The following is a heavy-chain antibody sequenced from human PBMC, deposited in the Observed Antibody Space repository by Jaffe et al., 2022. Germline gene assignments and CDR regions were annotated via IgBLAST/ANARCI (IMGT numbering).Heavy chain of an antibody. CDR2: VKEDESGR. CDR1: GFVFSDNW. CDR3: GKWDCSAACYLAY. J-gene: IGHJ4*02. Sequence: EVQLVESGGGLVQPGGSLRLSCAASGFVFSDNWMGWVRQAPGKGLEWVANVKEDESGRHIVGSLTGRISISTDSAKKLLYLDVNSLRVEDTAIYYCGKWDCSAACYLAYWGRGTLVTVSS. V-gene: IGHV3-7*01. D-gene: IGHD2-15*01.